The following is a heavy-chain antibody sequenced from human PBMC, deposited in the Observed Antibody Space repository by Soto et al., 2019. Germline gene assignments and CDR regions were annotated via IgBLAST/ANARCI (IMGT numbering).Heavy chain of an antibody. CDR2: INPNSGGT. D-gene: IGHD5-12*01. J-gene: IGHJ5*02. CDR3: ARAGSGYGGNSGWFDP. V-gene: IGHV1-2*04. CDR1: GYTFTGYY. Sequence: ASVKVSCKASGYTFTGYYMHWVRQAPGQGLEWMGWINPNSGGTNYAQKFQGWVTMTRDTSISTAYMELSRLRSDDTAVYYCARAGSGYGGNSGWFDPWGQGTLVTVSS.